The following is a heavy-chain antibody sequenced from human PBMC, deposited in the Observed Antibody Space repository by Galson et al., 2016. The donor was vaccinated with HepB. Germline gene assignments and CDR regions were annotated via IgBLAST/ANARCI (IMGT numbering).Heavy chain of an antibody. CDR2: IGTLHDS. D-gene: IGHD6-13*01. V-gene: IGHV3-13*04. Sequence: SLRLSCAASGFTFRSYDMSWVRQSTGKGLEWVAAIGTLHDSFFPDSVQGRFSISRENVKNSLYLQLNRLRAGDTAVYYCARIARGSSYTRGYFDLWGRGTLGTVS. CDR1: GFTFRSYD. J-gene: IGHJ2*01. CDR3: ARIARGSSYTRGYFDL.